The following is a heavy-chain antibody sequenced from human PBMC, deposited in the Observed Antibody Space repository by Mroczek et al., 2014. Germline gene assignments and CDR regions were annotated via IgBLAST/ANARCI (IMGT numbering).Heavy chain of an antibody. D-gene: IGHD5-12*01. J-gene: IGHJ5*02. Sequence: ESGGGLIQPGGSLRLSCAASGFTVSSNYMSWVRQAPGKGLEWVSVIYSGGSTYYADSVKGRFTISRDNSKNTLYLQMNSLRAEDTAVYYCARGGVSYDWDWFDPWGQGTLVTVSS. CDR2: IYSGGST. CDR3: ARGGVSYDWDWFDP. CDR1: GFTVSSNY. V-gene: IGHV3-53*01.